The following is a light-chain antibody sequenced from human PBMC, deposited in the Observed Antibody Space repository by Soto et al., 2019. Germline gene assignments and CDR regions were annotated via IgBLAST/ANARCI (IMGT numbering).Light chain of an antibody. CDR1: QNVDSNY. J-gene: IGKJ1*01. V-gene: IGKV3-20*01. Sequence: EIVLTQSPGTLSLSPGERATLSCRASQNVDSNYLAWYQQIPGQAPRIITFGASGRATGIPDRFSGSGSGTDFTLTISRLEPEDFAVYYCQQYGSLSWTFGKGTKVDIK. CDR2: GAS. CDR3: QQYGSLSWT.